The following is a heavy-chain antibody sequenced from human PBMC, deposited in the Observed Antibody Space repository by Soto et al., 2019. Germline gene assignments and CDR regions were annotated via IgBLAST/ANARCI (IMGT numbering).Heavy chain of an antibody. CDR1: GFTFSTYG. CDR3: ARGNDYDSATFDY. V-gene: IGHV3-30*03. Sequence: GGSLRLSCEASGFTFSTYGMHWVRQAPGKGREWVAVISYDGRNENYVDSVKGRFTISRDNSKNTLYLPINSLRIDDTAVFYCARGNDYDSATFDYWGQGAQVTVSS. J-gene: IGHJ4*02. CDR2: ISYDGRNE. D-gene: IGHD2-15*01.